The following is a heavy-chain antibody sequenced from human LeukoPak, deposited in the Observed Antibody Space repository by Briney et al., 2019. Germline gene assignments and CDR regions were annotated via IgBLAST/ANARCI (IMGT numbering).Heavy chain of an antibody. V-gene: IGHV3-7*04. CDR3: ARDGTYTDYDPDFDI. CDR2: IKQDGSEK. CDR1: GFTFSRFW. D-gene: IGHD5-12*01. Sequence: SGGSLRLSCAASGFTFSRFWMSWVRQAPGKGLECVANIKQDGSEKYYVDSVKGRFTISRDNAKNSLYLQMNSLRAEDTAVFYCARDGTYTDYDPDFDIWGQGTLVTVSS. J-gene: IGHJ4*02.